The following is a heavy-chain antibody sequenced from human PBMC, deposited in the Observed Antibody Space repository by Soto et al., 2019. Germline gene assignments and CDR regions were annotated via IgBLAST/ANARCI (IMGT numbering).Heavy chain of an antibody. V-gene: IGHV3-23*01. CDR3: AKVLLWFGELSS. D-gene: IGHD3-10*01. CDR1: GFTFSSYA. CDR2: ISGSGGST. Sequence: EVQLLESGGGLVQPGGSLRLSCAASGFTFSSYAMSWVRQAPGKGLEWVSAISGSGGSTYYADSVKGRFTISRDNSKNTLYLQMNSMRAEDTAVYYCAKVLLWFGELSSWGQGTLVTVSS. J-gene: IGHJ4*02.